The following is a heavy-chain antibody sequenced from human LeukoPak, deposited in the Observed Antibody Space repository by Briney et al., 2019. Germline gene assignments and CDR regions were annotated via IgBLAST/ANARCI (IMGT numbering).Heavy chain of an antibody. J-gene: IGHJ4*02. CDR2: ISPGGGTI. Sequence: GRSLRLSCAASGFTFSSYAMSWVRQAPGKGLEWVSAISPGGGTIFYADSVKGRFATSRDNSQNTLYLQINGLRAEDTAVYYCAKATAATTFFDYWGQGTLVTVSS. CDR3: AKATAATTFFDY. V-gene: IGHV3-23*01. CDR1: GFTFSSYA. D-gene: IGHD6-25*01.